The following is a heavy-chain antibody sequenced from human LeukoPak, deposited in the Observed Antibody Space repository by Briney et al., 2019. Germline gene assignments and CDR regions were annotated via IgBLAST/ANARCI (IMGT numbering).Heavy chain of an antibody. D-gene: IGHD3-10*01. V-gene: IGHV3-74*01. Sequence: GGSLRLSCAASGFTFSDFWMHWVRQAPGKGLVWVSRVNSDESSTTYAESVKGRFTTPRDNAENTVYLQMNSLRADDTAVYYCARIPGGSGSQYDYWGQGTLVIVSS. J-gene: IGHJ4*02. CDR3: ARIPGGSGSQYDY. CDR1: GFTFSDFW. CDR2: VNSDESST.